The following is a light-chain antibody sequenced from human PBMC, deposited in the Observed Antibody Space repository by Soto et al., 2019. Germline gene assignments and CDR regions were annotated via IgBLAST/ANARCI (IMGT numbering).Light chain of an antibody. Sequence: SALTQPASVSGSPGQSITISCNGTSSDIGGHDYVSWYQQQSGKAPKLTIFEVNHRPSGVSNRFSGSKSGNTASLTISGLQAEDEADYYCSSSTDRDNFYVFGSGTKLTVL. CDR1: SSDIGGHDY. V-gene: IGLV2-14*01. CDR2: EVN. CDR3: SSSTDRDNFYV. J-gene: IGLJ1*01.